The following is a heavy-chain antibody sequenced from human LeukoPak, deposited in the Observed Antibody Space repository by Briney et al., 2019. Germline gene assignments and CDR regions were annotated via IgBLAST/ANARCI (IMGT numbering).Heavy chain of an antibody. V-gene: IGHV1-69*05. CDR1: GGSLSRHS. Sequence: SVKVSCKTSGGSLSRHSINWVRQAPGQGLEWIGGVLPVFGTTKYAHKFQGSVTITTDESTSTAYMELRSLRSEDTAVYFCARGAYGASLGLFDSWGQGTQVTVPS. J-gene: IGHJ4*02. CDR2: VLPVFGTT. D-gene: IGHD2-2*01. CDR3: ARGAYGASLGLFDS.